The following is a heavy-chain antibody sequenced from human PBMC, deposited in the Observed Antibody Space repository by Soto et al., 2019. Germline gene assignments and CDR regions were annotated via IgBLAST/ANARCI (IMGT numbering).Heavy chain of an antibody. V-gene: IGHV3-23*01. CDR3: ARGRIAAAGTRYYFDY. CDR1: GFTFNTYA. D-gene: IGHD6-13*01. CDR2: ISGSGTTT. J-gene: IGHJ4*02. Sequence: GGSLRLSCAASGFTFNTYAINWVRQAPGKGLEWVSGISGSGTTTYYADSVKGRFTVSRDNSKNTVFLQMNSLRVEDTAVYYCARGRIAAAGTRYYFDYWGQGALVTVSS.